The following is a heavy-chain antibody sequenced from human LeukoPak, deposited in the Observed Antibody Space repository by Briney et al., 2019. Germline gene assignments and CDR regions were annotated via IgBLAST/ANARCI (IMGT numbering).Heavy chain of an antibody. V-gene: IGHV4-34*01. Sequence: SETLSLTCAVYGGSFSGYYWSWIRQPPGKGLEWIGEINHSGSTNYNPSLKSRVTISVDTSKNQFSLKLSSVTAADTAVYYCARVLTMVRGVVEQYYFDYWGQGTLVTVSS. CDR2: INHSGST. CDR3: ARVLTMVRGVVEQYYFDY. D-gene: IGHD3-10*01. CDR1: GGSFSGYY. J-gene: IGHJ4*02.